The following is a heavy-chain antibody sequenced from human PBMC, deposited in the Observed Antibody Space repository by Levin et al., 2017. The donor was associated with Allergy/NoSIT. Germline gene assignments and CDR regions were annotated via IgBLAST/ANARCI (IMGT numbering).Heavy chain of an antibody. CDR1: GFTFSSYA. D-gene: IGHD6-6*01. CDR2: ISGSGGST. J-gene: IGHJ6*02. V-gene: IGHV3-23*01. CDR3: TTGIAARRGERYYYGMDG. Sequence: GESLKISCAASGFTFSSYAMSWVRQAPGKGLEWVSAISGSGGSTYYADSVKGRFTISRDNSKNTLYLQMNSLRAEDTAVYYCTTGIAARRGERYYYGMDGWGQGTTVTVSS.